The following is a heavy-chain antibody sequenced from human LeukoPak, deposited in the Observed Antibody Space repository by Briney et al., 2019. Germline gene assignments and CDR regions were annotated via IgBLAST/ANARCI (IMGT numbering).Heavy chain of an antibody. J-gene: IGHJ5*02. CDR2: ISGSGGST. CDR3: AKAALGYCSSTSCYWFDP. Sequence: PGGSLRLSCAASGFTFSSHAMSWVRQAPGKGLEWVSAISGSGGSTYYADSVKGRFTISRDNSKNTLYLQMNSLRAEDTAVYYCAKAALGYCSSTSCYWFDPWGQGTLVTVSS. CDR1: GFTFSSHA. D-gene: IGHD2-2*01. V-gene: IGHV3-23*01.